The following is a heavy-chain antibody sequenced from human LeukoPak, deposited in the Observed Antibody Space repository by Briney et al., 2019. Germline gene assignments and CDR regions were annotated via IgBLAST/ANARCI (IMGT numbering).Heavy chain of an antibody. Sequence: GASVKVSCKASGYTFTSYGISWVRQAPGQGLEWMGWISAYNGNTNYAQKLQGRVTMTTDTSTSTAYMELRSLRSDDTAVYYCATYEHYYYDSSGYSVYWGQGTLVTVSS. D-gene: IGHD3-22*01. J-gene: IGHJ4*02. CDR3: ATYEHYYYDSSGYSVY. CDR2: ISAYNGNT. CDR1: GYTFTSYG. V-gene: IGHV1-18*01.